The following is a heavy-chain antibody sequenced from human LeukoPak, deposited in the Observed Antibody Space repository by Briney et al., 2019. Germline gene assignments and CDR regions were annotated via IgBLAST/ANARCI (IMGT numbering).Heavy chain of an antibody. Sequence: PSETLSLTCTVSGGSISSSYWNWIRQPPGKGLEWIGHIYYSGSTNYNPSLKSRVTVSVDTSKNQFSLKLSSVTAADTAVYSCARRRYGYYFDYWGQGTLVTVSS. J-gene: IGHJ4*02. CDR3: ARRRYGYYFDY. V-gene: IGHV4-59*08. CDR2: IYYSGST. CDR1: GGSISSSY. D-gene: IGHD5-18*01.